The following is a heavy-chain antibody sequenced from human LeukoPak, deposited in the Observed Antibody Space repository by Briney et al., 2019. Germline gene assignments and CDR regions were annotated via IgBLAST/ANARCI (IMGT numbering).Heavy chain of an antibody. CDR3: ARVQWDLGYSDY. CDR2: IYHSGST. V-gene: IGHV4-30-2*01. J-gene: IGHJ4*02. D-gene: IGHD5-24*01. CDR1: GGSISSGGYS. Sequence: SETLSLTCAVSGGSISSGGYSWSWIRQPPGKGLEWIGYIYHSGSTYYNPSLKSRVTISVDRSKNQFSLKLSSVTAADTAVYYCARVQWDLGYSDYWGQGTLVTVSS.